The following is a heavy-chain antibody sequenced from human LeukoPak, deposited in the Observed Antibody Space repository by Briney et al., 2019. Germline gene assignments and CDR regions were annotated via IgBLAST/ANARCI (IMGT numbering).Heavy chain of an antibody. Sequence: PGGSLRLSCAASGFTFSSNYMSWVRQAPGKGLEWVSVIYSGGSTYYADSVKGRFTISRDNSKNTLYLQMNSLRAEDTAVYYCAKDRSGVAGGLFDIWGQGTMVTVSS. CDR1: GFTFSSNY. CDR2: IYSGGST. V-gene: IGHV3-53*01. D-gene: IGHD6-19*01. CDR3: AKDRSGVAGGLFDI. J-gene: IGHJ3*02.